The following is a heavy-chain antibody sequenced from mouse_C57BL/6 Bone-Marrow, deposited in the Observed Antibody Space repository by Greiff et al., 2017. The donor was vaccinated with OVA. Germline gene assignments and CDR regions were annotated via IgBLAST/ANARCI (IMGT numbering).Heavy chain of an antibody. Sequence: EVKLMESGGGLVQPGGSLKLSCAASGFTFSDYYMYWVRQTPEKRLEWVAYISNGGGSTYYPDTVKGRFTISRDNAKNTLYLQMSRLKSEDTAMYYCARQAWNWVDWYFDVWGTGTTVTVSS. J-gene: IGHJ1*03. V-gene: IGHV5-12*01. D-gene: IGHD4-1*01. CDR1: GFTFSDYY. CDR2: ISNGGGST. CDR3: ARQAWNWVDWYFDV.